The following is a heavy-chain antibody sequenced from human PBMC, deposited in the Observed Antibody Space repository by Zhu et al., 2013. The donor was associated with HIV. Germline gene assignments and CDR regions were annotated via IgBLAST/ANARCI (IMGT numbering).Heavy chain of an antibody. Sequence: EVQLVESGGGLVQPGGSLRLSCAASGFTFSSYEMNWVRQAPGKGLEWVSYISSSGSTIYYADSVKGRFTISRDNAKNSLYLQMNSLRAEDTAVYYCARAGGLYCSGGSCYYWYFDLWGRGTLVTVSS. CDR2: ISSSGSTI. CDR3: ARAGGLYCSGGSCYYWYFDL. J-gene: IGHJ2*01. CDR1: GFTFSSYE. V-gene: IGHV3-48*03. D-gene: IGHD2-15*01.